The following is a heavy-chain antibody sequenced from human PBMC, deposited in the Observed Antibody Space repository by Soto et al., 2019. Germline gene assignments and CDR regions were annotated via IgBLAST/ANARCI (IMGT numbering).Heavy chain of an antibody. CDR3: ARMDWNYERVYYYYYGMDV. V-gene: IGHV1-2*02. CDR2: IYPDSGGT. Sequence: GASVKVSCKTSGYTFSGFYIHWVRQAPGQGLESMGWIYPDSGGTDYAQKFQGRVTMTRDTSISTAYMELSRLRSDDTAVYYCARMDWNYERVYYYYYGMDVWGQGTTVTVSS. D-gene: IGHD1-7*01. J-gene: IGHJ6*02. CDR1: GYTFSGFY.